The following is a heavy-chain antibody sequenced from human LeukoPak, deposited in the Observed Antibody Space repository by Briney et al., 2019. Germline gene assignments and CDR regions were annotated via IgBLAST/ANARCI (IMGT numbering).Heavy chain of an antibody. V-gene: IGHV1-46*01. CDR2: IDPSAGST. J-gene: IGHJ1*01. CDR1: GYTFTNYY. Sequence: ASVKVSCKASGYTFTNYYMHWVRQAPGQGLEWMGVIDPSAGSTTYAQKFQGRVTMTTDTSTSTAYMELRSLRSDDTAVYYCARETSPIVVVPAAKDFQHWGQGTLVTVSS. D-gene: IGHD2-2*01. CDR3: ARETSPIVVVPAAKDFQH.